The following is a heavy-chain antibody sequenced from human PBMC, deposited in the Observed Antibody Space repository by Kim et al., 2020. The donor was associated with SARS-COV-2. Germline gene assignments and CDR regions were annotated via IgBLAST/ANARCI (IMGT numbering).Heavy chain of an antibody. Sequence: GGSLRLSCAASGFTFSSYGMHWVRQAPGKGLEWVAVISYDGSNKYYADSVKGRFTISRDNSKNTLYLQMNSLRAEDTAVYYCAKSETAFGGVIVMIDYWGQGTLVTVSS. D-gene: IGHD3-16*02. CDR2: ISYDGSNK. CDR1: GFTFSSYG. CDR3: AKSETAFGGVIVMIDY. V-gene: IGHV3-30*18. J-gene: IGHJ4*02.